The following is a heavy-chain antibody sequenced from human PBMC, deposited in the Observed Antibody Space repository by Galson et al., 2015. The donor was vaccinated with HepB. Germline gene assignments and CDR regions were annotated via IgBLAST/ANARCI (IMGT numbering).Heavy chain of an antibody. J-gene: IGHJ6*02. CDR3: ARGGGVVIISGMDV. Sequence: SVKVSCKASGGTFSSYAISWVRQAPGQGLEWMGGIIPIFGTANYAQKFQGRVTITADESTSTAYMELSSLRSEDTAVYYCARGGGVVIISGMDVWGQGTTVTVSS. CDR2: IIPIFGTA. CDR1: GGTFSSYA. V-gene: IGHV1-69*13. D-gene: IGHD3-3*01.